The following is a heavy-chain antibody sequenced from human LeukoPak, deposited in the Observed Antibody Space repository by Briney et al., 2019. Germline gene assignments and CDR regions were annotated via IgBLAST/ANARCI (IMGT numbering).Heavy chain of an antibody. CDR1: GFTFNSYA. CDR3: AKGRDDYGDPDVFDM. CDR2: ISGSGGRT. V-gene: IGHV3-23*01. D-gene: IGHD4-17*01. Sequence: GGSLRLSCAASGFTFNSYAMNWVRQAPGKGLECVSSISGSGGRTYCADSVKGRFTISRDNSKNTLYLQMNSLRAEDTAEYYCAKGRDDYGDPDVFDMWGQGTMVTVS. J-gene: IGHJ3*02.